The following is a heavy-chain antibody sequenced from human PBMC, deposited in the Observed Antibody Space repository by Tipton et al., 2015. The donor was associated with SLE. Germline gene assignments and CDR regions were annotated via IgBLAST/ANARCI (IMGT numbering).Heavy chain of an antibody. V-gene: IGHV3-53*05. CDR1: GFTVSSKY. J-gene: IGHJ4*02. D-gene: IGHD6-19*01. CDR2: IYSGGST. CDR3: ARAGAVAGTVDY. Sequence: SLRLSCAASGFTVSSKYMSWVRQAPGKGLEWVSVIYSGGSTYYADSVKGRFTISRDNSKNTLYLQMNSLRAEDTAVYYCARAGAVAGTVDYWGQGTLVTVSS.